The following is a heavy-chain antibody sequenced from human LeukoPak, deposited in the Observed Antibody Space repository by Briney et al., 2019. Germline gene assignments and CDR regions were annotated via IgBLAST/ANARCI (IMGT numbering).Heavy chain of an antibody. V-gene: IGHV3-23*01. CDR1: GFTFSNYA. CDR3: ARVLDCGGDCYPPYYYYYGMDV. D-gene: IGHD2-21*02. CDR2: ISGGGASK. J-gene: IGHJ6*02. Sequence: PGGSLRLSCAASGFTFSNYAMSWVRQAPGKGLEWVSGISGGGASKYYADSVKGRFTISRDNSKNTLFLQMNSLRAEDTAVYYCARVLDCGGDCYPPYYYYYGMDVWGQGTTVTVSS.